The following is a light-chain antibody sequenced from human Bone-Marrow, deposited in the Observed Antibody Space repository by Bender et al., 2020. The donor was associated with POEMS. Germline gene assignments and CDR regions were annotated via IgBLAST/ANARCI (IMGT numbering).Light chain of an antibody. CDR2: KDS. Sequence: AARITCSGDALPKQFAYWYQQKPGQAPVLVIYKDSERPSGIPERFSGSSSGTRVTLTISGVQAEDEADYYCQSADSSGTYTVFGGGTKLTVL. V-gene: IGLV3-25*03. CDR1: ALPKQF. J-gene: IGLJ3*02. CDR3: QSADSSGTYTV.